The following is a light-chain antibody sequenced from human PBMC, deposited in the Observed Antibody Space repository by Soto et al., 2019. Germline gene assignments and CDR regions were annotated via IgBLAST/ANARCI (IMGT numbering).Light chain of an antibody. V-gene: IGKV3-20*01. Sequence: EIVLTQSPGTLSLSPGERATLSCRASQSVSSNYLAWYQQKPGQAPRXXXXGXXSXDTGIPHTFSGSGSGTDFTLTISRLEPDDFAVYHCHQYGSQPWPFAHGTTAE. CDR2: GXX. CDR1: QSVSSNY. J-gene: IGKJ1*01. CDR3: HQYGSQPWP.